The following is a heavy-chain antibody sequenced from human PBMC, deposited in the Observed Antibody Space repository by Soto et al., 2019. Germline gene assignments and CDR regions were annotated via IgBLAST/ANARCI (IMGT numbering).Heavy chain of an antibody. Sequence: EVQLLESGGGLVQPGGSLRLSCAASGFTFSSYAMSWVRQAPGKGLEWVSAISGSGGSTYYADSVKGRFTISRDNSKNTLYLRMKSLRAEDTAVYYCAKEGSCRGGAFAIWGQGTMVTVSS. CDR3: AKEGSCRGGAFAI. CDR1: GFTFSSYA. V-gene: IGHV3-23*01. J-gene: IGHJ3*02. CDR2: ISGSGGST. D-gene: IGHD2-2*01.